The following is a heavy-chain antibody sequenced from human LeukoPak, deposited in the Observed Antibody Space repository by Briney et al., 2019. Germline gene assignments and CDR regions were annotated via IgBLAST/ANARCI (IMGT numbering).Heavy chain of an antibody. Sequence: PSETLSLTCTVSGGSLSSYYWSWIRQPPGKGLEWIGYIYYSGSTNYNPSLKSRVTISVDTSKNQFSLKLSSVTAADTAVYYCARDGRDGYNYRPLDYWGQGTLVTVSS. V-gene: IGHV4-59*01. J-gene: IGHJ4*02. CDR3: ARDGRDGYNYRPLDY. CDR1: GGSLSSYY. CDR2: IYYSGST. D-gene: IGHD5-24*01.